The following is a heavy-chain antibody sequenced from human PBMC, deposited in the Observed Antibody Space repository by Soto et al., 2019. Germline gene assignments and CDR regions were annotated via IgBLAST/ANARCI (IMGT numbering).Heavy chain of an antibody. Sequence: GGSLSLSCAASGFTFSGYALTWVCHAPGKGLVRVYALTPGGETTYHIDPVKGRFTISRDNAKNTLYLQMNSLTDADTAVYYCAKDSPISGNYQDLDYWGQGTLVTVSS. D-gene: IGHD1-26*01. J-gene: IGHJ4*02. CDR3: AKDSPISGNYQDLDY. CDR2: LTPGGETT. V-gene: IGHV3-23*01. CDR1: GFTFSGYA.